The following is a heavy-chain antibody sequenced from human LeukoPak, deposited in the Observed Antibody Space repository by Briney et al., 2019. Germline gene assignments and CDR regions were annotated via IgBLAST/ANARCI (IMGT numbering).Heavy chain of an antibody. D-gene: IGHD3-16*01. CDR3: ARGPVLAASPGGDSVYYFDY. CDR1: GGSISSSNW. CDR2: IYHSGST. J-gene: IGHJ4*02. Sequence: SETLSLTCAVSGGSISSSNWWSWVRQPPGKGLEWIGEIYHSGSTNYNPSLKSRVTISVDKSKNQFSLKMSSVTAADTAVYYCARGPVLAASPGGDSVYYFDYWGQGTLVTVSS. V-gene: IGHV4-4*02.